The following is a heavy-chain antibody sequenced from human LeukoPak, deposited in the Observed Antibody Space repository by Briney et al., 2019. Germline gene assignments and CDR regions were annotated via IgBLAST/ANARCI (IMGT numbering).Heavy chain of an antibody. Sequence: PGGSLRLSCAASGFTFDDYAMHWVRQAPGKGPEWVSGISWNSGSIGYADSVKGRFTISRDNAKNSLHLQMNSLRAEDTALYYCAKAAGSIAVAGPDYWGQGTLVTVSS. CDR1: GFTFDDYA. J-gene: IGHJ4*02. V-gene: IGHV3-9*01. CDR3: AKAAGSIAVAGPDY. CDR2: ISWNSGSI. D-gene: IGHD6-19*01.